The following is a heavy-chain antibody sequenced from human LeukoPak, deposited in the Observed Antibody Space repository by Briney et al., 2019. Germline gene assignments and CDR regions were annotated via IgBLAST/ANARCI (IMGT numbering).Heavy chain of an antibody. D-gene: IGHD2-15*01. CDR1: GFTFKNSW. CDR3: AKNKGWELPAELDS. CDR2: INQDGDEK. V-gene: IGHV3-7*01. Sequence: PGGFLRLSCAASGFTFKNSWMSWVRQAPGKGLEWVANINQDGDEKYYVDSVKGRFTISRDDAQTSVYLQLSSLRPEDTAVYYCAKNKGWELPAELDSWGQGALVIVSS. J-gene: IGHJ4*02.